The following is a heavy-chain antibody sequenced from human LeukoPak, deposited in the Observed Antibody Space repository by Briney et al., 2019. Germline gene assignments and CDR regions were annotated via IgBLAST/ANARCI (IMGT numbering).Heavy chain of an antibody. Sequence: SETLSLTCTVSGYSISSGYYWGWIRQPPGKGLEWIGSIYHSGSTYYNPSLKSRVTISVDTSKNQFSLKLSSVTAADTAVYYCARLRGAPFDYWGQGTLVTVSS. CDR1: GYSISSGYY. CDR2: IYHSGST. J-gene: IGHJ4*02. CDR3: ARLRGAPFDY. V-gene: IGHV4-38-2*02.